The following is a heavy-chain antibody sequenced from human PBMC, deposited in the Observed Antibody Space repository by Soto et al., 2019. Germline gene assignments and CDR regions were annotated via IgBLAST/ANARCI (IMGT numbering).Heavy chain of an antibody. CDR1: GFTFRYYY. J-gene: IGHJ4*02. V-gene: IGHV3-11*01. CDR3: XRGLITIFGPRLYYFDY. D-gene: IGHD3-3*01. CDR2: ISRSGSTI. Sequence: GDSLTLSCAASGFTFRYYYISWIRQAPGKGLEWFSYISRSGSTIYYADSVKGRFTISRDNAKNSLYLQMNSLRAEDTAVYYCXRGLITIFGPRLYYFDYSGQGTLVTVSS.